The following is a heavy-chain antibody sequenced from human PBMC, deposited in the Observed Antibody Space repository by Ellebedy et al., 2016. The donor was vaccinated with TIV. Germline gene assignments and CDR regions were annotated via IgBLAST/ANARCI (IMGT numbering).Heavy chain of an antibody. V-gene: IGHV1-2*02. CDR3: ARECGSTSCYPDY. CDR2: INPNSGGT. Sequence: ASVKVSCXASGYTFTGYYMHWVRQAPGQGLEWMGWINPNSGGTTYAQKFQGRVTMTRDTSTSTVYMELSSLRSEDTAVYYCARECGSTSCYPDYWGQGTLVTVSS. J-gene: IGHJ4*02. D-gene: IGHD2-2*01. CDR1: GYTFTGYY.